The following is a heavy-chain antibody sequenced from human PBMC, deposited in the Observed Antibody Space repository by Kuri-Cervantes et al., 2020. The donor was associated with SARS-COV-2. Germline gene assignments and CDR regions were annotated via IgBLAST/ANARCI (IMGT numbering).Heavy chain of an antibody. CDR3: AMSSDWNPLWYFDL. V-gene: IGHV4-38-2*02. J-gene: IGHJ2*01. Sequence: SETLSLTCTVSGSSVSSPNYWGWLRQPPGKGLEWIGSIYHTGTTSYKSSLKSRVTISADTSKNQFSLNLKSVTAADTAIYSCAMSSDWNPLWYFDLWGRGTLVTVSS. CDR1: GSSVSSPNY. D-gene: IGHD2-21*01. CDR2: IYHTGTT.